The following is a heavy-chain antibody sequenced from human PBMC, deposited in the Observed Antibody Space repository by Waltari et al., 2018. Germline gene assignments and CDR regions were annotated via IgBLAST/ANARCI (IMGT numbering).Heavy chain of an antibody. CDR2: ISSSSSYI. CDR3: ARAEKSYSGSYYVKYYFDY. V-gene: IGHV3-21*01. Sequence: EVQLVESGGGLVKPGGSLRLSCAASGFTFSSYSMNWVRQAPGKGREWVSSISSSSSYIYYADSVKGRFTISRDNAKNSLYLQMNSLRAEDTAVYYCARAEKSYSGSYYVKYYFDYWGQGTLVTVSS. CDR1: GFTFSSYS. D-gene: IGHD1-26*01. J-gene: IGHJ4*02.